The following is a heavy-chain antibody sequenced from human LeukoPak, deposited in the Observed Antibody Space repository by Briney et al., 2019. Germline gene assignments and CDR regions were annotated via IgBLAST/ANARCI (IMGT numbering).Heavy chain of an antibody. D-gene: IGHD6-6*01. V-gene: IGHV3-7*01. Sequence: GGSLRLSCAASGFTSSRYWVSWGRQAPGKGLEWVANIKQDGSEKYYVDSVKGRFTISRDNAKNSLYLQMNSLRAEDTAGYYCAQARFDYWGQGALVTVSS. CDR1: GFTSSRYW. CDR2: IKQDGSEK. J-gene: IGHJ4*02. CDR3: AQARFDY.